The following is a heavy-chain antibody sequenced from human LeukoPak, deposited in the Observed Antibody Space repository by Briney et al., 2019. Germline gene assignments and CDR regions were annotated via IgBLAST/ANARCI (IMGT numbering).Heavy chain of an antibody. Sequence: PSETLSLTCAVYGGSFSGYYWSWIRQPPGKGLEWIGEINHSGSTNYNPSLKSRVTISVDTSKNQFSLKLSSVIAADTAVYYCARGLGRGIAARPGVYWGQGTLVTVSS. CDR2: INHSGST. CDR3: ARGLGRGIAARPGVY. J-gene: IGHJ4*02. V-gene: IGHV4-34*01. CDR1: GGSFSGYY. D-gene: IGHD6-6*01.